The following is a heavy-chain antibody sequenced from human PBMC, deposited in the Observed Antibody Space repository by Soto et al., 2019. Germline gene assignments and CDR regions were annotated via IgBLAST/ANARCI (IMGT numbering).Heavy chain of an antibody. V-gene: IGHV1-3*01. CDR1: GYTFTSYP. CDR3: ARGITLPTPLDY. Sequence: ASVKVCCKAYGYTFTSYPMHWVRQAPGQRLEWMGWINAGNGNTKYSQKFQGRVTITRDTSASTAYMELSSLRSEDTAVYYCARGITLPTPLDYWGQGTLVTVSS. CDR2: INAGNGNT. D-gene: IGHD1-20*01. J-gene: IGHJ4*02.